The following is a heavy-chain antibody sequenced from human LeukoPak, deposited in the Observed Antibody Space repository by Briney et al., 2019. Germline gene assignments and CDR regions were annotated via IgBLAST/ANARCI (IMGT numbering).Heavy chain of an antibody. CDR1: GGSISSYY. CDR2: IYYSGST. J-gene: IGHJ4*02. CDR3: ARAFGGPPDY. V-gene: IGHV4-39*07. Sequence: SETLSLTCTVSGGSISSYYWGWIRQPPGKGLEWIGSIYYSGSTYYNPSLKSRVTISVDTSKNQFSLKLSSVTAADTAVYYCARAFGGPPDYWGQGTLVTVSS. D-gene: IGHD3-10*01.